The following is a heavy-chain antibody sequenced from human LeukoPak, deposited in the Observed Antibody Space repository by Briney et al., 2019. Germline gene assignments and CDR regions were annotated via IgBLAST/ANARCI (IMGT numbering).Heavy chain of an antibody. Sequence: SETLSLTCTVSGGSISSSSYYWGWIRQPPGKGLEWIGSIYYSGSTYYNPSLKSRVTISVDTSKNQFSLKLSSVTAADTAVYYCASSFSDFWSGPLGDAFDIWGQGTMVTVSS. CDR2: IYYSGST. CDR3: ASSFSDFWSGPLGDAFDI. V-gene: IGHV4-39*01. J-gene: IGHJ3*02. D-gene: IGHD3-3*01. CDR1: GGSISSSSYY.